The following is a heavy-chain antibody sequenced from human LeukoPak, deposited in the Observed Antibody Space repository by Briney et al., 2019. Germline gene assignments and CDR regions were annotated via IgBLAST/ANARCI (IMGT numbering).Heavy chain of an antibody. J-gene: IGHJ4*02. V-gene: IGHV4-59*01. CDR2: IHYSGGT. Sequence: SETLSLTCTVSGGSITSYYWNWIRQPPGKGLEWIGYIHYSGGTNYHPSVNSRVTMSVDASKNQFSLRLTSVTAADTAVYYCARVSRWAEAIDYWGQGTLVTVSS. CDR1: GGSITSYY. CDR3: ARVSRWAEAIDY. D-gene: IGHD1-26*01.